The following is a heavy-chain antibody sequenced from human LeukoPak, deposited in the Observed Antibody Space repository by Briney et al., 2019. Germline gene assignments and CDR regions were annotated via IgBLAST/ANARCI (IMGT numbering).Heavy chain of an antibody. CDR2: IYYSGST. J-gene: IGHJ6*03. CDR1: GGSISSYY. V-gene: IGHV4-59*01. CDR3: AREIVVVVAATRDYYYYMDV. Sequence: SSETLSLTCTVSGGSISSYYWNWIRQPPGKGLEWIGYIYYSGSTNYNPSLKSRVTISVDTSKNQFSLKLSSVTAADTAVYYCAREIVVVVAATRDYYYYMDVWGKGTTVTVSS. D-gene: IGHD2-15*01.